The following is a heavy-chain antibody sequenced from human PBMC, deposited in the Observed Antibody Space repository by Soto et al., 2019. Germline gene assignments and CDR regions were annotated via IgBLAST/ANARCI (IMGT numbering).Heavy chain of an antibody. CDR2: IYYSGST. CDR3: AREFSAYYDFWSGPRGWFDP. V-gene: IGHV4-31*03. D-gene: IGHD3-3*01. J-gene: IGHJ5*02. Sequence: SETLSLTCTASGGSISSGGYYWSWIRQHPGKGLEWIGYIYYSGSTYYNLSLKSRVTISVDTSKNQFSLKLSSVTAADTAVYYCAREFSAYYDFWSGPRGWFDPWGQGTLVTVSS. CDR1: GGSISSGGYY.